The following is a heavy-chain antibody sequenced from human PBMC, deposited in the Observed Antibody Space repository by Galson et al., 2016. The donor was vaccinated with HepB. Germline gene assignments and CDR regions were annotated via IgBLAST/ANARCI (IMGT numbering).Heavy chain of an antibody. CDR1: GFTFSSHG. J-gene: IGHJ2*01. CDR3: ASGDFKGWYFDL. Sequence: SLRLSCAASGFTFSSHGMHWVRQAPGKGLEWVTFISYDGIKKYYADSVKGRFTISRDNSKNTLYLRMNSLRVEDTAVYYCASGDFKGWYFDLWGRGTLVTVSS. D-gene: IGHD2-21*02. V-gene: IGHV3-33*05. CDR2: ISYDGIKK.